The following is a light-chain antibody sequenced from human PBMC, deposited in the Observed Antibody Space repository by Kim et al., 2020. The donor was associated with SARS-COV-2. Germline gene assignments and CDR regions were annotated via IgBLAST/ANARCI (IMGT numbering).Light chain of an antibody. Sequence: QSALTQPASVSGSPGQSITISCIGTSSDVGNYNYVSWYQQHPGKAPKLMIYDVNNRPSGVSNRFSGSTSGNTASLTISGLQAEDEADYYCISYTTRSYWLFGGGTQLTVL. CDR2: DVN. CDR1: SSDVGNYNY. V-gene: IGLV2-14*01. J-gene: IGLJ3*02. CDR3: ISYTTRSYWL.